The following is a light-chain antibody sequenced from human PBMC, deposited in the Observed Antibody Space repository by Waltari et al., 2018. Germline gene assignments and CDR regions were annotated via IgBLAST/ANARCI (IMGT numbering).Light chain of an antibody. CDR1: QDIYIH. CDR3: QKYNDVPQP. Sequence: DIQMTQSPSSLSASVGDRVTITCRASQDIYIHLAWYQQKPGEVPKLLIYGASTLHSGVPSRFSGRRSGTDVTLTISSLQPEDFATYCCQKYNDVPQPFGGGTKVG. CDR2: GAS. V-gene: IGKV1-27*01. J-gene: IGKJ4*01.